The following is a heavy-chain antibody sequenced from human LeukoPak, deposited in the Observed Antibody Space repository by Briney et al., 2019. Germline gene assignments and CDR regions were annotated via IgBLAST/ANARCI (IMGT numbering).Heavy chain of an antibody. CDR3: ARQKGEWELLPGNAFDI. CDR1: GYTFTSYY. V-gene: IGHV1-46*01. D-gene: IGHD1-26*01. Sequence: ASVKVSCKASGYTFTSYYMHWVRQAPGQGLEWMGIINPSGGSTTYAQKFQGRVTMTRDTSTSTVYMDLSSLRSEDTAVYYCARQKGEWELLPGNAFDIWGQGTMVTGSS. J-gene: IGHJ3*02. CDR2: INPSGGST.